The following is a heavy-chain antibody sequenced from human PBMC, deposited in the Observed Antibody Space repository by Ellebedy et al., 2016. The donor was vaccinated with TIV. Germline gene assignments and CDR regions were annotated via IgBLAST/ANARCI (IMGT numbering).Heavy chain of an antibody. CDR1: GGSISNSDYY. Sequence: MPSETLSLTCTVPGGSISNSDYYWNWIRQTPGKGLEWIGSTYYSGSAYYNPSLKSRVTVSVDTSKNQFSLNLTSVTAANTAVYYCAIDPALPRGRFDTWGQGTLVTVSS. J-gene: IGHJ5*02. V-gene: IGHV4-39*07. CDR3: AIDPALPRGRFDT. CDR2: TYYSGSA.